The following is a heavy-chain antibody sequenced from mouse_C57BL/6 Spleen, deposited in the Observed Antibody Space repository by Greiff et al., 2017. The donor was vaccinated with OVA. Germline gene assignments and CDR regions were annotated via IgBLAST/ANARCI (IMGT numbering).Heavy chain of an antibody. J-gene: IGHJ2*01. CDR1: GFTFSDYY. V-gene: IGHV5-16*01. CDR2: INYDGSST. Sequence: EVMLVESEGGLVQPGSSMKLSCTASGFTFSDYYMAWVRQVPEKGLEWVANINYDGSSTYYLDSLKSRFIISRDNAKNILYLQMSSLKSEDTATYYCARVLTTGYFDYWGQGTTLTVSS. CDR3: ARVLTTGYFDY.